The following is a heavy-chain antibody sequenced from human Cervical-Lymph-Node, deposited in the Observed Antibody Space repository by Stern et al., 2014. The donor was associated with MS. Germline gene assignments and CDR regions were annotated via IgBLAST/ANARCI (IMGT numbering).Heavy chain of an antibody. D-gene: IGHD2-21*01. CDR2: ITPIFDAT. CDR3: ARGDSEAPIYYFDY. J-gene: IGHJ4*02. CDR1: GGTFNTFA. Sequence: VQLVQSGAEVKKPGSSVKVSCQTSGGTFNTFAIGWVRQAPGQGLAWMGGITPIFDATNYAQKFQGRLTITADESTRTVYMELSSLRFDDTAMYYCARGDSEAPIYYFDYWGQGTLVTVSS. V-gene: IGHV1-69*01.